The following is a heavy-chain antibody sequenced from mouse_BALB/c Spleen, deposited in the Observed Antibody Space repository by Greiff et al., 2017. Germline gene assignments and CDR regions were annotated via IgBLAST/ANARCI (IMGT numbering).Heavy chain of an antibody. CDR2: IWAGGST. V-gene: IGHV2-9*02. Sequence: VNVVESGPGLVAPSQSLSITCTVSGFSLTSYGVHWVRQPPGKGLEWLGVIWAGGSTNYNSALMSRLSISKDNSKSQVFLKMNSLQTDDTAMYYCARAYGNYWYFDVWGAGTTVTVSS. J-gene: IGHJ1*01. CDR3: ARAYGNYWYFDV. CDR1: GFSLTSYG. D-gene: IGHD2-10*02.